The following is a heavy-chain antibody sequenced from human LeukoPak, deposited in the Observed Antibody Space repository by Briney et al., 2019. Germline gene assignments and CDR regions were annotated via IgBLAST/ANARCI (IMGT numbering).Heavy chain of an antibody. CDR3: ARSGYFYYMDV. D-gene: IGHD3-10*01. V-gene: IGHV3-20*04. J-gene: IGHJ6*03. CDR1: GFTFSSYS. Sequence: GGSLRLSCAASGFTFSSYSMNWVRQAPGKGLEWVSSINWNGDSTGYADSVKGRFTISRDNAKNFLYLQMNSLRAEDTALYYCARSGYFYYMDVWGKGTTVTVSS. CDR2: INWNGDST.